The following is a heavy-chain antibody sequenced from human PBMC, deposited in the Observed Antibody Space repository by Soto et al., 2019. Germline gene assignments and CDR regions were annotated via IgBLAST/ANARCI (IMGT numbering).Heavy chain of an antibody. Sequence: LSLTCTVSGGSISSGGYFWSWIRQHPGKGLEWIGYIYYSGSTYHNPSLKSRITISVNTSKNQFSLKLSSVTAADTAVYYCARWPTTSRGAFDIWGQGTVVTVSS. D-gene: IGHD1-7*01. CDR1: GGSISSGGYF. V-gene: IGHV4-31*03. CDR2: IYYSGST. CDR3: ARWPTTSRGAFDI. J-gene: IGHJ3*02.